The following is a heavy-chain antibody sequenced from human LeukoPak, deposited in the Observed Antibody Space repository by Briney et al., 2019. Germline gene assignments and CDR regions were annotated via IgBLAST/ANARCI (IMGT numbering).Heavy chain of an antibody. CDR3: ARDRRYCSSTSCYRNNNFDY. CDR2: IKQDGSEK. J-gene: IGHJ4*02. CDR1: GFTFSSYW. D-gene: IGHD2-2*01. Sequence: GGSLRLSCAASGFTFSSYWMSWVRQAPGKGLEWVANIKQDGSEKYYVDSVKGRFTISRDSAKNSLYLQMNSLRAEDTAVYYCARDRRYCSSTSCYRNNNFDYWGQGTLVTVSS. V-gene: IGHV3-7*01.